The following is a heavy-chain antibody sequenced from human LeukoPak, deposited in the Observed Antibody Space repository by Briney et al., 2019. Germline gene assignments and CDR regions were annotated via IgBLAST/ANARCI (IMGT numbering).Heavy chain of an antibody. V-gene: IGHV4-59*01. CDR1: GGSISSYY. D-gene: IGHD1-14*01. J-gene: IGHJ5*02. CDR2: IYYSGST. Sequence: PSETLSLTCTVSGGSISSYYWSWIRQPPGKGLEWIGYIYYSGSTNYNPSLKRRVTISVDTSKNQFSLKLNSVTAADTAVYYCARDRPPGLTAPWGQGTLVTVSS. CDR3: ARDRPPGLTAP.